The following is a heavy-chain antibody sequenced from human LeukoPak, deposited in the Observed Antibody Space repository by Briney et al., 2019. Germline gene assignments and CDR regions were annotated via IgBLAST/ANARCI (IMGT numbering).Heavy chain of an antibody. J-gene: IGHJ4*02. CDR1: GGAISSYY. D-gene: IGHD3-22*01. Sequence: PSETLSLTCTVSGGAISSYYWSWIRQPPGKGLEWIGHIYYTGRTNYNPSLKSRVTISVDTSKNQSSLKLSSVTAADTAVYYCARVRYESINWGQGTLVTVSS. V-gene: IGHV4-59*01. CDR2: IYYTGRT. CDR3: ARVRYESIN.